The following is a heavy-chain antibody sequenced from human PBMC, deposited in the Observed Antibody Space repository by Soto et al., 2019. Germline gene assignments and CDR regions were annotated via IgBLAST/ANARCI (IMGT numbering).Heavy chain of an antibody. Sequence: QVQLVQSGAEVKKPGSSVKVSCKASGGTFSSYAISWVRQAPGQGLEWMGGIIPIFGTANYAQKFQGRVTITADESTSKADMELSSLRSEDTAVYYCARTGITLIVIGWFAPWGQGTLVTVSS. J-gene: IGHJ5*02. CDR2: IIPIFGTA. D-gene: IGHD3-22*01. V-gene: IGHV1-69*12. CDR1: GGTFSSYA. CDR3: ARTGITLIVIGWFAP.